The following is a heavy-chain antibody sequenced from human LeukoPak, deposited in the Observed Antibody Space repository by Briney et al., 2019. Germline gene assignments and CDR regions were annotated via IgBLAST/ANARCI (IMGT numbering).Heavy chain of an antibody. CDR3: ARGRMVRGVTWWFDP. CDR1: GYTFTSYD. J-gene: IGHJ5*02. D-gene: IGHD3-10*01. CDR2: MNPNSGNT. V-gene: IGHV1-8*01. Sequence: ASVKVSCKASGYTFTSYDINWVRQATGQGIEWMGWMNPNSGNTGYAQKFQGRVTMTRNTSISTAYMELSSLRSEDTAVYYCARGRMVRGVTWWFDPWGQGTLVNFSS.